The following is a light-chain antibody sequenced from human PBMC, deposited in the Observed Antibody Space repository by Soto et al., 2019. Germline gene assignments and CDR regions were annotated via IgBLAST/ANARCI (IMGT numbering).Light chain of an antibody. Sequence: DIVLTQSPGTLSLSPGERATLSCRASQTISTSYLAWYQQKPGQAPRLLIYGASSRATGIPDRFSGSGSGTDFTLTISRLEPEDYAVYYCQHFGNSLWTFGQGTKVEIK. CDR2: GAS. V-gene: IGKV3-20*01. J-gene: IGKJ1*01. CDR1: QTISTSY. CDR3: QHFGNSLWT.